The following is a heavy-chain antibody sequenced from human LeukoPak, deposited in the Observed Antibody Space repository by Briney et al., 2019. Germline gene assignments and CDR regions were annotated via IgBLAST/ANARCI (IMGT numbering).Heavy chain of an antibody. CDR1: GGSISSGSYY. D-gene: IGHD1-14*01. J-gene: IGHJ4*02. CDR3: AISYVPGFDY. Sequence: SETLSLTCTVSGGSISSGSYYWSWIRQPAGTGLEWIGRIYTSGSTNYNPSLKSRVTISVDTSKNQFSLKLSSVTAADTAVYYCAISYVPGFDYWGQGTLVTVSS. V-gene: IGHV4-61*02. CDR2: IYTSGST.